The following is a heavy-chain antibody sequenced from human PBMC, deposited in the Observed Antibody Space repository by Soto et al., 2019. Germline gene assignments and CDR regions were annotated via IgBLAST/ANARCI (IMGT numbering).Heavy chain of an antibody. Sequence: SETLSLTCAVSGYSISSGYYWGWIRQPPGKGLEWIGSIYHSGSTYYNPSLKSRVTISVDTSKNQFSLKLSSVTVADTAVYYCAREGEWELLGTNAFDIWGQGTMVTVSS. CDR3: AREGEWELLGTNAFDI. V-gene: IGHV4-38-2*02. D-gene: IGHD1-26*01. CDR1: GYSISSGYY. CDR2: IYHSGST. J-gene: IGHJ3*02.